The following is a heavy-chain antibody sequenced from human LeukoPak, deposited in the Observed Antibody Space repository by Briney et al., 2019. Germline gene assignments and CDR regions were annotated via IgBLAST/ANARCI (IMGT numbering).Heavy chain of an antibody. CDR3: ARLYDYAYYFDY. CDR2: IYYSGST. Sequence: PSETLSLTCTVSGGSISSGSYYWGWIRQPPGKGLEWIGTIYYSGSTYYNPSLKSRVTMSVDTSKNQFSLKLRSVTAADTAVYYRARLYDYAYYFDYWGQGTLVTVSS. CDR1: GGSISSGSYY. D-gene: IGHD4-17*01. V-gene: IGHV4-39*01. J-gene: IGHJ4*02.